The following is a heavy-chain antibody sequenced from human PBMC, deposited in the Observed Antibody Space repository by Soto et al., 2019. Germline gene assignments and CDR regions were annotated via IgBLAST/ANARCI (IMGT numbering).Heavy chain of an antibody. V-gene: IGHV1-8*01. D-gene: IGHD4-17*01. J-gene: IGHJ3*02. Sequence: GASVKVSCKASGYTFTSYDINWVRQATGQGLEWMGWMNPNSGNTGYAQKFQGRVTMTRNTSISTAYMELSSLRSEDTAVYYCGMTTVTADAFDIWGQGTMVTVSS. CDR3: GMTTVTADAFDI. CDR1: GYTFTSYD. CDR2: MNPNSGNT.